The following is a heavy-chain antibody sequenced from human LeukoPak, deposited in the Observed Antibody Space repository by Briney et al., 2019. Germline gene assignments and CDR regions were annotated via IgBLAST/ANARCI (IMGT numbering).Heavy chain of an antibody. CDR2: ISAYNGNT. J-gene: IGHJ4*02. Sequence: ASVKVSCKASGYTFTNYGISWVRQAPGQGLEWMGWISAYNGNTNYAQKLQGRVTMTTDTSTSTAYMELRSLRSDDTAVYYCAREKWEDSSGYYLVYWGQGTLVTVSS. CDR1: GYTFTNYG. V-gene: IGHV1-18*01. D-gene: IGHD3-22*01. CDR3: AREKWEDSSGYYLVY.